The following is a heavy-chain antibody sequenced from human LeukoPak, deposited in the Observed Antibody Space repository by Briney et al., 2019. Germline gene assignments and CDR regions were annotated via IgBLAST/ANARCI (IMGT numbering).Heavy chain of an antibody. D-gene: IGHD5-24*01. V-gene: IGHV1-69*05. J-gene: IGHJ5*02. CDR1: GGTFSSYA. CDR2: IIPIFGTA. Sequence: GASVKVSCKASGGTFSSYAISWVRQAPGQGLEWMGGIIPIFGTANYAQKFQGRVTITTDESTSTAYMELSSLRSEDTAVYYCARDDGYNYVSWFDPWGQGTLVTVSS. CDR3: ARDDGYNYVSWFDP.